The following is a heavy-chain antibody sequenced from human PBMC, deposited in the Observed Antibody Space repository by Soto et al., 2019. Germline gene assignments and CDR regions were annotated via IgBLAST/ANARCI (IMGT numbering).Heavy chain of an antibody. CDR2: ISYDGSNK. CDR1: GFTFSSYA. Sequence: GGSLRLSCAAAGFTFSSYAMHWVRQAPGKGLEWVAVISYDGSNKYYADSVKGRFTISRDNSKNTLYLQMNSLRAEDTAVYYCAPSAGALAVGPVAGDYWGQGTLVTVSS. CDR3: APSAGALAVGPVAGDY. J-gene: IGHJ4*02. D-gene: IGHD6-19*01. V-gene: IGHV3-30-3*01.